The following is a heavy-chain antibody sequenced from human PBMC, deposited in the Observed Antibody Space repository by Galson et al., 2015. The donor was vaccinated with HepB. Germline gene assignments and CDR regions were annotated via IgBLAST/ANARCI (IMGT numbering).Heavy chain of an antibody. D-gene: IGHD6-19*01. Sequence: SVKVSCKASGYTFTSYGISWVRQAPGQGLEWMGWISAYNGNTNYAQKLQGRVTMTTDTSTSTAYMELRSLRSDDTAVYYCARDPGIAVAGTWFDPWGQGTLVTVSS. CDR3: ARDPGIAVAGTWFDP. J-gene: IGHJ5*02. V-gene: IGHV1-18*01. CDR2: ISAYNGNT. CDR1: GYTFTSYG.